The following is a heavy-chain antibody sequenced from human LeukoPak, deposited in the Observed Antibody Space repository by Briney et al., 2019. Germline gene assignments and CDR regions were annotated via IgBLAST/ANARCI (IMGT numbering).Heavy chain of an antibody. CDR1: GASLSSSIYY. CDR3: ARPKVYGDYQGAFHI. Sequence: PSETLSLTCSISGASLSSSIYYWGWIRQPPGKALEWIGSIYYSGSTYYNPSLKSRVTISVDTSKNQFSLKVRSVTAADTAVYYCARPKVYGDYQGAFHIWGQGTMVTVSS. J-gene: IGHJ3*02. CDR2: IYYSGST. D-gene: IGHD4-17*01. V-gene: IGHV4-39*01.